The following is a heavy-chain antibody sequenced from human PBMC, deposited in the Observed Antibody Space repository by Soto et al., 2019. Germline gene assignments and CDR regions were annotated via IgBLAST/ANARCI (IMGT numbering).Heavy chain of an antibody. D-gene: IGHD3-10*01. J-gene: IGHJ6*03. Sequence: SVKVSCKASGGTFSSYTISWVRQAPGQGLEWMGRIIPILGIANYAQKFQGRVTITADKSTSTAYMELSSLRSEDTAVYYCARDGDYGSAYYYMDVWGKGTTVTVSS. CDR2: IIPILGIA. V-gene: IGHV1-69*04. CDR3: ARDGDYGSAYYYMDV. CDR1: GGTFSSYT.